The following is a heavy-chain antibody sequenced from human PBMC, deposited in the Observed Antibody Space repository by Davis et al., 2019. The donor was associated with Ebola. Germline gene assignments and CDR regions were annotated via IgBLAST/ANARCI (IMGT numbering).Heavy chain of an antibody. Sequence: GESLKISCAASGFTFSSYAMSWVRQAPGKGLEWVSAISGSGGSTYYADSVKGRFTISRDNSKNTLYLQMNSLRAEDTAVYYCAKGHTADYYYYGMDVWGQGTTVTVSS. V-gene: IGHV3-23*01. CDR1: GFTFSSYA. CDR2: ISGSGGST. D-gene: IGHD2-2*02. J-gene: IGHJ6*02. CDR3: AKGHTADYYYYGMDV.